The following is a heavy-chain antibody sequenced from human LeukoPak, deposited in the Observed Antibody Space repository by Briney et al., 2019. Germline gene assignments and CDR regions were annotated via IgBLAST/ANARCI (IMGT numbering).Heavy chain of an antibody. V-gene: IGHV4-59*01. D-gene: IGHD4-23*01. CDR3: ARGRWDFDY. CDR2: IYYSGST. CDR1: GVSISSYY. J-gene: IGHJ4*02. Sequence: SETLSLTCTVSGVSISSYYWSWIRQPPGKGLEWIGYIYYSGSTNYNPSLKSRVTISVDTSKNQFSLKLSSVTAADTAVYYCARGRWDFDYWGQGTLVTVSS.